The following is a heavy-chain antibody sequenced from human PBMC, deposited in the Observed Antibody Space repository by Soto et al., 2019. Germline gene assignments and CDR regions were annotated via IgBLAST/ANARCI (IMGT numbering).Heavy chain of an antibody. Sequence: LSLTCAAYGGSFSGYYWSWIRQPPGKGLEWIGEINHSGSTNYNPSLKSRVTISVDTSKNQFSLKLSSVTAADTAVYYCARGRGIAEQPDFERWFDPWGQRTLVTVSS. J-gene: IGHJ5*02. CDR2: INHSGST. CDR3: ARGRGIAEQPDFERWFDP. D-gene: IGHD6-13*01. CDR1: GGSFSGYY. V-gene: IGHV4-34*01.